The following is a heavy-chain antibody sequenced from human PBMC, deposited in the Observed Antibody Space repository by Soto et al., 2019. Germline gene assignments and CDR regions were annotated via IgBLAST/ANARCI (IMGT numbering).Heavy chain of an antibody. CDR1: GFTVSSNY. V-gene: IGHV3-66*01. J-gene: IGHJ1*01. Sequence: PGGSLRLSCASSGFTVSSNYMSLVRQAPGKGLEWVSVIHSGGSTYYADSVKGRFTISRDNSKNTLYLQMNSLRAEDTAVYYCARDMVRGLYPEYFQHWGQGTLVTVSS. D-gene: IGHD3-10*01. CDR2: IHSGGST. CDR3: ARDMVRGLYPEYFQH.